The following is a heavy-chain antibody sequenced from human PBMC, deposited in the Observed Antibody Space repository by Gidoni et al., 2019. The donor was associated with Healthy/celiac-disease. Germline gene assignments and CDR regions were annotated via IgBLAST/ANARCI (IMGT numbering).Heavy chain of an antibody. CDR3: ARVYGGTPEDYYYYYMDV. CDR1: GYTFTGYY. D-gene: IGHD1-1*01. V-gene: IGHV1-2*06. J-gene: IGHJ6*03. CDR2: INPNSGGT. Sequence: QVQLVQSGAEVKKPGASVKVSCKASGYTFTGYYMHWVRQAPGQGLEWMGRINPNSGGTNYAQKFQGRVTMTRDTSISTAYMELSRLRSDDTAVYYCARVYGGTPEDYYYYYMDVWGKGTTVTVSS.